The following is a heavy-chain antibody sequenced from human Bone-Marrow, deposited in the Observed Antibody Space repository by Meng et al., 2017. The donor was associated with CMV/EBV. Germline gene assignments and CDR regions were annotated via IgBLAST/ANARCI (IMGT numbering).Heavy chain of an antibody. CDR2: ISSSSSYI. D-gene: IGHD2-2*01. J-gene: IGHJ6*02. CDR3: ARTYCSSTSCYYYYGMDV. Sequence: GESLKISCAASGFTFSSYSMNWVRQAPGKGLEWVSSISSSSSYIYYADSVKGRFTISRDNAKNSLYLQMNSLRAEDTAVYYCARTYCSSTSCYYYYGMDVWGQGTTVTVSS. V-gene: IGHV3-21*01. CDR1: GFTFSSYS.